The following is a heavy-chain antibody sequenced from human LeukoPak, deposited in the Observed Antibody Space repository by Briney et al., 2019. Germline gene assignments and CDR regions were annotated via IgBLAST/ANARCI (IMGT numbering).Heavy chain of an antibody. CDR2: ISYDGTKK. V-gene: IGHV3-30*14. Sequence: GRSLRLSCAASGFTFRSFAMHWVRQAPGKGLEWVAIISYDGTKKSYTDFVKGRFTISRENAKNSLYLQMNSLRAGDTAVYYCARGTSEYFDYWGQGTLVTVSS. CDR1: GFTFRSFA. D-gene: IGHD1/OR15-1a*01. J-gene: IGHJ4*02. CDR3: ARGTSEYFDY.